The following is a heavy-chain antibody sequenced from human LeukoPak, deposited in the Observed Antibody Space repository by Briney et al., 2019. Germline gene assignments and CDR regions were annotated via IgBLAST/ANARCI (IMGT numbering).Heavy chain of an antibody. CDR3: AREGDYGDWFDP. D-gene: IGHD4-17*01. J-gene: IGHJ5*02. V-gene: IGHV1-8*02. CDR2: MNPNSGNT. Sequence: ASVKVSCKAPGGTFSSYAINWVRQATGQGLEWMGWMNPNSGNTGYAQKFQGRVTMTRNTSISTAYMELSSLRSEDTAVYYCAREGDYGDWFDPWGQGTLVTVSS. CDR1: GGTFSSYA.